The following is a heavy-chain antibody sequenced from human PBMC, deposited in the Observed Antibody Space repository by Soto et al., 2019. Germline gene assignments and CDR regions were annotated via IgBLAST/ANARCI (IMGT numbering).Heavy chain of an antibody. D-gene: IGHD3-3*01. CDR3: ASQSGFGSPLGFDP. Sequence: EVQLVESGGGLVQPGGSLRLSCAASGFIFSTYWMPWVRQAPGKGLVWVSRINSDGSSLSNADSVKGRFTISRDNAKNTLFLQMNSLRAEDTAVYYCASQSGFGSPLGFDPWGQGTLVTVPS. CDR2: INSDGSSL. V-gene: IGHV3-74*01. CDR1: GFIFSTYW. J-gene: IGHJ5*02.